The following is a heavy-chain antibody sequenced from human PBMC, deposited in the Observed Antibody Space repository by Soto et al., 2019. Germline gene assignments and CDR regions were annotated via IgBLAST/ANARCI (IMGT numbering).Heavy chain of an antibody. D-gene: IGHD2-2*01. CDR2: ISYDGSNK. J-gene: IGHJ6*03. CDR1: GFTFSSYG. Sequence: GGSLRLSCAASGFTFSSYGMHWVRQAPGKGLEWVAVISYDGSNKYYADSVKGRFTISRDNSKNTLYLQMNSLRAEDTAVYYCAKDRVHCSSTSCPIYYYYYYMDVWGKGTTVTVSS. CDR3: AKDRVHCSSTSCPIYYYYYYMDV. V-gene: IGHV3-30*18.